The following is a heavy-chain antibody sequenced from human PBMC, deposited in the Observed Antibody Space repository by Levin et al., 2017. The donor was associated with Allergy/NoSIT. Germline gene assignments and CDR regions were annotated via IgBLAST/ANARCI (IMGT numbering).Heavy chain of an antibody. J-gene: IGHJ3*02. V-gene: IGHV3-11*01. CDR1: GFTFSDYY. D-gene: IGHD2-15*01. CDR2: ISSSGSTI. Sequence: GGSLRLSCAASGFTFSDYYMSWIRQAPGKGLEWVSYISSSGSTIYYADSVKGRFTISRDNAKNSLYLQMNSLRAEDTAVYYCARDIPDIVVVVAAIDAFDIWGQGTMVTVSS. CDR3: ARDIPDIVVVVAAIDAFDI.